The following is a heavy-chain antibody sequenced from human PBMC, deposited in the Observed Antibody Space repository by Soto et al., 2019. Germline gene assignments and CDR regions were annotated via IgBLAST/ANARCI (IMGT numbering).Heavy chain of an antibody. V-gene: IGHV4-39*01. D-gene: IGHD6-25*01. Sequence: PSETLSLTCTVSGGSITSSSHFWGWVRQPPGKGLEWIGTIYFTGNTYYTPSLKSRLTMSIGTSKNEFSLRLNSVTAADTAVYYCAGQTFTIAAASYGRSNWFDPWGPGTLVTVSS. CDR1: GGSITSSSHF. CDR3: AGQTFTIAAASYGRSNWFDP. CDR2: IYFTGNT. J-gene: IGHJ5*02.